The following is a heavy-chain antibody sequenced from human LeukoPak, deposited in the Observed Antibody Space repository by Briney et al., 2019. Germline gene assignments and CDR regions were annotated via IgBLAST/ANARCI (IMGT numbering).Heavy chain of an antibody. CDR2: IYYTGST. V-gene: IGHV4-31*03. CDR1: GGSISSGGYS. D-gene: IGHD5/OR15-5a*01. CDR3: ARLYESRLVDY. Sequence: SETLSLTCTVSGGSISSGGYSWTWIRQHSGKGLEWIGYIYYTGSTYYNPSLKSRVTISVDTSKNQFSLKLSSVTAADTAVYYCARLYESRLVDYWGQGTLVTVSS. J-gene: IGHJ4*02.